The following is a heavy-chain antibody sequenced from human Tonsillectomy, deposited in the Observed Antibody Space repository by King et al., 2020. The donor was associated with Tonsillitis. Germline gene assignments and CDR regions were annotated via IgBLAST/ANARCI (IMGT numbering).Heavy chain of an antibody. CDR1: GYTFTNYD. J-gene: IGHJ4*02. CDR3: ARGVDF. Sequence: QLVQSGAEVKKPGASVKVSCKASGYTFTNYDINWVRQGTGQGLEWMGWMDPSTGDADYSQKFQGRVAMTRNTSISTAFLEVRSLRSEDTAVYYCARGVDFWGQGPLVTVSS. V-gene: IGHV1-8*02. CDR2: MDPSTGDA.